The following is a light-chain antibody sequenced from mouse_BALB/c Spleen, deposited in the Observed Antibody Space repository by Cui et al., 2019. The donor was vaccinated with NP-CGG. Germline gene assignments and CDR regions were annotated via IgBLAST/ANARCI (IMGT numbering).Light chain of an antibody. CDR3: ALWYSNHWV. CDR1: TGAVTTSNY. CDR2: GTN. J-gene: IGLJ1*01. Sequence: AVVTQESALTTSPGETVTLTCRSNTGAVTTSNYANWVQEKPDHLFTGLIGGTNNRAPGVPARFSGSLIVDKAALTITGAQTEDEAIYFCALWYSNHWVFGGGTKLTVL. V-gene: IGLV1*01.